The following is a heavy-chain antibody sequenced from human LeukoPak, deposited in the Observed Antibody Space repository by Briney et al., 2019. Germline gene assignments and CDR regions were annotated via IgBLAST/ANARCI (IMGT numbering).Heavy chain of an antibody. J-gene: IGHJ3*02. V-gene: IGHV3-23*01. CDR3: ARDYPGSFAFNI. D-gene: IGHD2-15*01. Sequence: GGSLRLSCEASGFTFSDSAMSWVRQASGRGLEWVSLISASGGNSYYADSVKGRFTVSRDSSKNTLHLQMNSLRAEDTAVYYCARDYPGSFAFNIWGQGTMVAVSS. CDR1: GFTFSDSA. CDR2: ISASGGNS.